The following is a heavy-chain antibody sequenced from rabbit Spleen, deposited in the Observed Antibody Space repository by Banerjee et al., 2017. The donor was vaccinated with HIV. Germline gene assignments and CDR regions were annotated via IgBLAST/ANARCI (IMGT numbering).Heavy chain of an antibody. CDR3: ARDSGTSFSSYGMDL. CDR2: IAGSSSGFTS. J-gene: IGHJ6*01. CDR1: GFSFSSSDY. V-gene: IGHV1S40*01. D-gene: IGHD8-1*01. Sequence: QSLEESGGDLVKPGASLTLTCTASGFSFSSSDYMCWVRQAPGKGLEWIACIAGSSSGFTSYYATWAKGRFTISKTSSTTVTLQMTSLTAGDTATYFCARDSGTSFSSYGMDLWGPGTLVTVS.